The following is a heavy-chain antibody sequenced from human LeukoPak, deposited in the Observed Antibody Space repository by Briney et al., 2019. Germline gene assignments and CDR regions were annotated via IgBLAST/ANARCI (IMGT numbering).Heavy chain of an antibody. V-gene: IGHV4-61*02. Sequence: SETLSLTCTVSGGSISSGSYYWSWIRQPAGKGLEWIGRIYTSGSTNYNPSLKSRVTISVDTSKNQFSLKLSSVTAADTAVYYCARRSYGSGSYYLDYWGQGTLVTVSS. CDR3: ARRSYGSGSYYLDY. D-gene: IGHD3-10*01. CDR2: IYTSGST. CDR1: GGSISSGSYY. J-gene: IGHJ4*02.